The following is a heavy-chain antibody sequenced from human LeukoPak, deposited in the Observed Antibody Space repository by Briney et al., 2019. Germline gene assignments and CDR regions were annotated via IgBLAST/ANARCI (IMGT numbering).Heavy chain of an antibody. CDR1: GGSISSYY. D-gene: IGHD6-13*01. V-gene: IGHV4-4*09. J-gene: IGHJ3*02. CDR2: IYTSGST. Sequence: SGTLSLTCTVSGGSISSYYWSWLRQPPGKGLEWIGYIYTSGSTNYNPSLKSRVTISVDTSKNQFSLKLSSVTAADTAVYYCARRAMKRGSSWPNDAFDIWGQGTMVTVSS. CDR3: ARRAMKRGSSWPNDAFDI.